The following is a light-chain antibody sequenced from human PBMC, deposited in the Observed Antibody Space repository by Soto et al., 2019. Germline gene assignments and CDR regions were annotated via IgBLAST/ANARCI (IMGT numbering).Light chain of an antibody. V-gene: IGKV3-15*01. CDR2: DSS. Sequence: DIVLTQSPATLSVSPGESATLSCRASQSVSRALAWYQHVPGQAPRLLIYDSSTRATGVPASFSGSGSGTRFTLTISSLQSEDFAVYNCQQYNSWPPRYTFGQGTKLQI. CDR3: QQYNSWPPRYT. J-gene: IGKJ2*01. CDR1: QSVSRA.